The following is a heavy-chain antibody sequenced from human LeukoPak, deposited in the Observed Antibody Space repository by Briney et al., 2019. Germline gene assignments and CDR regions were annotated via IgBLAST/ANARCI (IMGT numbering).Heavy chain of an antibody. CDR2: ISSSSSTI. V-gene: IGHV3-48*01. J-gene: IGHJ3*02. CDR1: GFTFSSYS. CDR3: AKHTTSPAFDI. Sequence: GGSLRLSCAASGFTFSSYSMNWVRQAPGKGLEWVSYISSSSSTIYYADSVKGRFTISRDNAKNSLYLQMNSLRAEDTAVYYCAKHTTSPAFDIWGQGTMVTVSS. D-gene: IGHD1-26*01.